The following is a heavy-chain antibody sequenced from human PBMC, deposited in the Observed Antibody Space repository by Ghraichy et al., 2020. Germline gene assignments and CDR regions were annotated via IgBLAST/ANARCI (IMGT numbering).Heavy chain of an antibody. V-gene: IGHV3-43*01. D-gene: IGHD1-26*01. CDR2: ISWDGGST. J-gene: IGHJ6*02. Sequence: GGSLTLSCAASGFTFDDYTMHWVRQAPGKGLEWVSLISWDGGSTYYADSVKGRFTISRDNSKNSLYLQMNSLRTEDTALYYCAKDNSPFSLSYGMDVWGQGTTVTVSS. CDR3: AKDNSPFSLSYGMDV. CDR1: GFTFDDYT.